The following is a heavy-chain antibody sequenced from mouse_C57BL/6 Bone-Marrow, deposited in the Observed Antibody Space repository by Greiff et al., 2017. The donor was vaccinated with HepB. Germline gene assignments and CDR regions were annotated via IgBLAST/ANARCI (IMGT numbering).Heavy chain of an antibody. CDR2: IDPENGDT. V-gene: IGHV14-4*01. Sequence: VQLMQSGAELVRPGASVKLSCTASGFTFKDDYMPWVKQRPEQGLEWIGWIDPENGDTEYASKLPGKATITEDTATNTAYLQLSSLTSEDTAVYYCTTSDYAMGYWGQGTAVTVTA. CDR3: TTSDYAMGY. J-gene: IGHJ4*01. CDR1: GFTFKDDY.